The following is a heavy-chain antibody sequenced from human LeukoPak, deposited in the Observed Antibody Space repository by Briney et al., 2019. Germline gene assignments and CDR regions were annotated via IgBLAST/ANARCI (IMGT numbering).Heavy chain of an antibody. CDR3: AREPHSSGYFYSFDY. D-gene: IGHD3-22*01. Sequence: GGSLRLSCAASGFTLSGYALHWVRQAPGKGLEGVAIISYDGSNKYYADSVKGRFTLSRDNSKNTLYLQMNSLRVEDTAVYYCAREPHSSGYFYSFDYWGQGTLVTVSS. CDR2: ISYDGSNK. CDR1: GFTLSGYA. V-gene: IGHV3-30*04. J-gene: IGHJ4*02.